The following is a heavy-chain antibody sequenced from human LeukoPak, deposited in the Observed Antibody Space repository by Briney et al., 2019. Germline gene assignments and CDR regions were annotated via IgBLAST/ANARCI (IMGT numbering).Heavy chain of an antibody. J-gene: IGHJ4*02. Sequence: GGSLRLSCAASGFTFTTYWMSWVRQAPGKGLEWVSIISGNGDTTYYADSVKGRFTVSRDNSKDTLYLQMNDLRPDDTAIYYCAKRNTMVRGGPCFDYWGQGLLVTVSS. V-gene: IGHV3-23*01. CDR3: AKRNTMVRGGPCFDY. CDR2: ISGNGDTT. D-gene: IGHD3-10*01. CDR1: GFTFTTYW.